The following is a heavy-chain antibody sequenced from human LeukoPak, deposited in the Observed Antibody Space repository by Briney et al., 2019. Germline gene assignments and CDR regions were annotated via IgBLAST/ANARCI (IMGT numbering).Heavy chain of an antibody. CDR3: ARLGTVRGNYYYYGMDV. Sequence: PSETLSLTCTVSGGSISSYYWSWIRQPPGKGLEWIGCIYYSGSTNYNPSLKSRVTISVDTSKNQFSLKLSSVTAADTAVYYCARLGTVRGNYYYYGMDVWGQGTTVTVSS. J-gene: IGHJ6*02. CDR2: IYYSGST. CDR1: GGSISSYY. D-gene: IGHD3-10*01. V-gene: IGHV4-59*08.